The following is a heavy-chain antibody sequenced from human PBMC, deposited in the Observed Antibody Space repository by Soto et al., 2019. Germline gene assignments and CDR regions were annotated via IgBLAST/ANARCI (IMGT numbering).Heavy chain of an antibody. Sequence: GASVKVSCKASGGTFSSYAISWVRQAPGQGLEWMGGIIPIFGTANYAQKFQGRVTITADKSTSTAYMELSSLRSEDTAVYYCASTNNLMAVAVTGGYYYYGMDVWGQGTTVTVSS. CDR1: GGTFSSYA. CDR2: IIPIFGTA. V-gene: IGHV1-69*06. D-gene: IGHD6-19*01. J-gene: IGHJ6*02. CDR3: ASTNNLMAVAVTGGYYYYGMDV.